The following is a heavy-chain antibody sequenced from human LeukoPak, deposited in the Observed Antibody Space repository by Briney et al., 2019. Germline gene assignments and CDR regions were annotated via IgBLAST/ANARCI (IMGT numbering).Heavy chain of an antibody. J-gene: IGHJ3*02. Sequence: PGGSLRLSCAASGFTFSDYYMSWIRQAPGKGLEWVSYISSSGSTIYYADSVKGRFTISRDNAKNSLYLQMNSLRAEDTAVYYCARGYSRDGWFPPGDAFDIWGQGTMVTVSS. CDR1: GFTFSDYY. CDR3: ARGYSRDGWFPPGDAFDI. CDR2: ISSSGSTI. D-gene: IGHD2-15*01. V-gene: IGHV3-11*04.